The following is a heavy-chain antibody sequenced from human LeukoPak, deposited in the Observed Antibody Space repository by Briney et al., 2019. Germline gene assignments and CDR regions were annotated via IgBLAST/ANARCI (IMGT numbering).Heavy chain of an antibody. CDR3: ARAGPMTGFDY. D-gene: IGHD1-20*01. V-gene: IGHV4-39*07. CDR1: GGSISSSSYY. J-gene: IGHJ4*02. Sequence: SETLSLTCTVSGGSISSSSYYWGWIRQPPGKGLEWIGSIYHSGSTYYNPSLKSRVTISVDTSKNQFSLKLSSVTAADTAVYYCARAGPMTGFDYWGQGTLVTVSS. CDR2: IYHSGST.